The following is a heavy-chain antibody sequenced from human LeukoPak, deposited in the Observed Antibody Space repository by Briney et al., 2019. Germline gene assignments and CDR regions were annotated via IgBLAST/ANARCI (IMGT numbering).Heavy chain of an antibody. J-gene: IGHJ6*02. D-gene: IGHD3-10*01. Sequence: GASVKVSCKASGYTFTSYDINWVRQATGQGLEWMGWMNPNRGNTGYAQKFQGRVTMTRNTSISTAYMELSSLRSEDTAVYYCARKHGLLWFGALLPNYYYSGMDVWGQGTTVTVSS. CDR3: ARKHGLLWFGALLPNYYYSGMDV. CDR1: GYTFTSYD. CDR2: MNPNRGNT. V-gene: IGHV1-8*01.